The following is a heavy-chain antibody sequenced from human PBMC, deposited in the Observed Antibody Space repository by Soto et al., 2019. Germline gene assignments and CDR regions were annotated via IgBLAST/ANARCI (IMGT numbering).Heavy chain of an antibody. J-gene: IGHJ6*02. Sequence: EVQLLESGGGLVQPGGSLRLSCAASGFAVSTYAMSWVRKTPGKGLEWVSTITGSGGSTYYADAVKGRFTIARDNSKNTLHLEVSSLRAEDTAVYYCAKGGGLRNQLLYGYYFHGMDVWGQGTTVTVSS. D-gene: IGHD3-10*01. CDR3: AKGGGLRNQLLYGYYFHGMDV. V-gene: IGHV3-23*01. CDR2: ITGSGGST. CDR1: GFAVSTYA.